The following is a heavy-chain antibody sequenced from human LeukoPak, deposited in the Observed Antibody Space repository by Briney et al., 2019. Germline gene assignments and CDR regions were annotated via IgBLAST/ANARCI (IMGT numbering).Heavy chain of an antibody. V-gene: IGHV3-30-3*01. D-gene: IGHD2-2*01. Sequence: GGSLRLSCAASEFTFSTYNMHWVRQAPGKGLEWVAFISYDEDTKYFAGSVRGRFTVSRDNSKNTLFLQMSSLRTEDTAVYYCARDLSTRYTVDYWGQGTLVTVSS. CDR3: ARDLSTRYTVDY. CDR2: ISYDEDTK. J-gene: IGHJ4*02. CDR1: EFTFSTYN.